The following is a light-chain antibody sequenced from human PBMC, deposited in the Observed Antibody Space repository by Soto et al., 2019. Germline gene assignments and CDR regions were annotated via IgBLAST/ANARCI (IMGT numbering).Light chain of an antibody. CDR1: QGISSY. J-gene: IGKJ4*01. CDR3: QQSYSTPLT. Sequence: QMTQSPSSLSASLGDRVTITCRASQGISSYLNWYQQKPGKAPKLLIYAASSLQSGVPSRFSGSGSGTDFTLTISSLQPEDFATYYCQQSYSTPLTFGGGTKVDIK. V-gene: IGKV1-39*01. CDR2: AAS.